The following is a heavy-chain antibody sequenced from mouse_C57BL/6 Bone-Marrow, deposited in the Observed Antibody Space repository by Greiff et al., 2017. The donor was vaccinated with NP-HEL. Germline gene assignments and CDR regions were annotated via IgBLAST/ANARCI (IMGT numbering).Heavy chain of an antibody. J-gene: IGHJ3*01. Sequence: VQLQQSGAELARPGASVKLSCKASGYTFTSYGISWVKQRTGQGLEWIGEIYPRSGNTYYNEKFKGKATLTADKSSSTAYMELRSLTSEDSAVYFCARGSYGSTWFAYWGQGTLVTVSA. CDR3: ARGSYGSTWFAY. V-gene: IGHV1-81*01. CDR1: GYTFTSYG. CDR2: IYPRSGNT. D-gene: IGHD1-1*01.